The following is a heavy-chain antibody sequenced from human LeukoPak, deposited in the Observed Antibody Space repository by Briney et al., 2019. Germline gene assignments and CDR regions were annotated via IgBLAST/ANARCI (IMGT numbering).Heavy chain of an antibody. Sequence: APVKASCKASGYTFTSYAMQWVRQAPGQRLEWMGWINAGNGNKKYSQKFQGRVTITRDTSASTAYMELSSLRSEDTAVYYCAREEYYYDSSGYYASCFDYWGQGTLVTVSS. J-gene: IGHJ4*02. V-gene: IGHV1-3*01. CDR3: AREEYYYDSSGYYASCFDY. D-gene: IGHD3-22*01. CDR1: GYTFTSYA. CDR2: INAGNGNK.